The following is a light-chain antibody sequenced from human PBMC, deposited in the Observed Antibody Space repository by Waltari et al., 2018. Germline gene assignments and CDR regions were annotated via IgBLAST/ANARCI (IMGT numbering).Light chain of an antibody. Sequence: DIVMTQSPYALAVSLGERATINCKSSQSVLYSTNTQSYVAWYQQKPGQPPKVLIYWTSNRESAVPDLFSGSGSGTDFTLTISNLQAEDVAVYYCQKYYSTWTFGQGTKVEIK. CDR3: QKYYSTWT. J-gene: IGKJ1*01. CDR1: QSVLYSTNTQSY. V-gene: IGKV4-1*01. CDR2: WTS.